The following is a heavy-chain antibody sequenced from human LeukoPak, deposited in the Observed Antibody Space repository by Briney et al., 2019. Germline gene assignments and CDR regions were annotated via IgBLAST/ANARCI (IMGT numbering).Heavy chain of an antibody. Sequence: PGGSLRLSCAASGFTFSDYYMSWVRQAPGKGLEWISYIGFSGSNMYYADSVKGRFTISRDNAKNSLYLQMGSLRADDTAVYYCARFRANIVVVLARIDYWGMGTLVTVS. J-gene: IGHJ4*02. D-gene: IGHD2-21*01. CDR3: ARFRANIVVVLARIDY. CDR2: IGFSGSNM. V-gene: IGHV3-11*04. CDR1: GFTFSDYY.